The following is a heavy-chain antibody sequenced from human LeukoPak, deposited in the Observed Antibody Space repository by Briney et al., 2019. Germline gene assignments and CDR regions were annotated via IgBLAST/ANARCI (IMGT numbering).Heavy chain of an antibody. CDR2: ISSNGGST. CDR1: GFTFSSYA. CDR3: ARDMGGYSSGWYDY. J-gene: IGHJ4*02. D-gene: IGHD6-19*01. Sequence: GGSLRLSCAASGFTFSSYAMHWVRQAPGKGLEYVSAISSNGGSTYYANSVKGRFTISRDNSKNTLYLQMGSLRAEDMAVYYCARDMGGYSSGWYDYWGQGTLVTVSS. V-gene: IGHV3-64*01.